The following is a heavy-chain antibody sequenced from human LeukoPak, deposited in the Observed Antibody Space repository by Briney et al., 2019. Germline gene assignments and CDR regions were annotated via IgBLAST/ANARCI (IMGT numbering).Heavy chain of an antibody. V-gene: IGHV3-9*01. D-gene: IGHD1-26*01. Sequence: SLRLSCAASGFTFADYVMPWVREAAGHGLEWVSGISWNSGSIGYADSVKGRFTISRDNAKNSMYLQMNRLRAEHQALYYCSKGSYDFDLWGRGTLVTVSS. CDR2: ISWNSGSI. CDR3: SKGSYDFDL. J-gene: IGHJ2*01. CDR1: GFTFADYV.